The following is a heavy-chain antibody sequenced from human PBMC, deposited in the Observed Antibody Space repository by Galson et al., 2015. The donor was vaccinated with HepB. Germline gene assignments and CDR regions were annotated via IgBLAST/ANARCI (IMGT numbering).Heavy chain of an antibody. CDR1: GFTFSSYW. CDR3: QIGIAAAGAVDY. V-gene: IGHV3-74*01. CDR2: INADGSAT. Sequence: SLRLSCAASGFTFSSYWMHWVRQAPGKGLVWVSRINADGSATNYADSVRGRFTISRDNAKNTLYLQMSSLRAEDTAVYYCQIGIAAAGAVDYWGQGTLVTVSS. J-gene: IGHJ4*02. D-gene: IGHD6-13*01.